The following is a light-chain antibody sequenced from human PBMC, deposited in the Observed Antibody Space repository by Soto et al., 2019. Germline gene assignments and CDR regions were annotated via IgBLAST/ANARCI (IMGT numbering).Light chain of an antibody. J-gene: IGKJ2*01. Sequence: EIVMTQSPATLSVSPGERATLSCRASQSVTSNLAWYQHKPGQAPRLLIYGASTGATGIPARFSGSGSGTEFTLTINSLQSEDFAIYYCQQYNIWPPYTFGQGTKLEIK. CDR1: QSVTSN. CDR3: QQYNIWPPYT. CDR2: GAS. V-gene: IGKV3-15*01.